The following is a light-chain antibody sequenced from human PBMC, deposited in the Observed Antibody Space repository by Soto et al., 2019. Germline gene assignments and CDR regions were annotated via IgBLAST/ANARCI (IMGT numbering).Light chain of an antibody. V-gene: IGKV3-15*01. Sequence: EIVLTQSPVTLSVSPGERATLSCRASQSVRSTYLAWYQQKPGQAPRLLIFGVSNRAAGIPARFSGSGSGTEFTLTISSLQSEDFAVYYCQQYVSFSVTFGQGTKVDIK. J-gene: IGKJ1*01. CDR2: GVS. CDR3: QQYVSFSVT. CDR1: QSVRSTY.